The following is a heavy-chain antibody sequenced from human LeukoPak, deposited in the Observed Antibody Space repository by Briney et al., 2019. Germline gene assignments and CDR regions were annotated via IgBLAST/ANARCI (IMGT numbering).Heavy chain of an antibody. CDR2: INHSGST. Sequence: GKWLEWIGEINHSGSTNYNPSLKSRVTISVDTSKNQFSLKLSSVTAADTAVYYCARGQDLDYWGQGTLVTVSS. J-gene: IGHJ4*02. CDR3: ARGQDLDY. V-gene: IGHV4-34*01.